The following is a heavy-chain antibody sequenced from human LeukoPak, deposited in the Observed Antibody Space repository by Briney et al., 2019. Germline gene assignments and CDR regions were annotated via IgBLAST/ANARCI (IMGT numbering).Heavy chain of an antibody. Sequence: GGSLRLSCAASGFTFSSSVMHWVRQAPGKGLEWVALISYEGRNKYYADFVKGRFTISRDNSKNTLYLQMDSLRGEDTAVYFCAKDRLGATYYFDYWGQGTLVTVSS. D-gene: IGHD1-26*01. CDR2: ISYEGRNK. J-gene: IGHJ4*02. CDR1: GFTFSSSV. V-gene: IGHV3-30*18. CDR3: AKDRLGATYYFDY.